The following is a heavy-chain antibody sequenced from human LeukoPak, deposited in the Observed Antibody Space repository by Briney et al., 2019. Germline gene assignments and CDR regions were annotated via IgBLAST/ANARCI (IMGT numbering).Heavy chain of an antibody. D-gene: IGHD3-22*01. V-gene: IGHV3-11*04. CDR3: ARVRPGSSGSYYRTS. CDR2: INSGGGFK. Sequence: GGSLRLSCVGSGFPFSDFHMSWVRQAPGKGLEWVSYINSGGGFKYYADSVKGRFSISRDDSKNSVFLQMNSLTVEDTAVYYCARVRPGSSGSYYRTSWGQGTLVTVSS. J-gene: IGHJ4*02. CDR1: GFPFSDFH.